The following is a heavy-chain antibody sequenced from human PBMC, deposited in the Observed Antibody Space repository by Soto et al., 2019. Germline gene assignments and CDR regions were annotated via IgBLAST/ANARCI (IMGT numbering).Heavy chain of an antibody. CDR2: INANNGST. Sequence: GASVKVSCKASGYTFTNYYIDWVRQAPGQGLEWMGIINANNGSTMYAQKFQGRVTMTRDTSASTAYMELSSLRSEDTAVYYCARDRITIFGVVTPPGMDVWGQGTTVTVSS. D-gene: IGHD3-3*01. CDR3: ARDRITIFGVVTPPGMDV. J-gene: IGHJ6*02. V-gene: IGHV1-46*01. CDR1: GYTFTNYY.